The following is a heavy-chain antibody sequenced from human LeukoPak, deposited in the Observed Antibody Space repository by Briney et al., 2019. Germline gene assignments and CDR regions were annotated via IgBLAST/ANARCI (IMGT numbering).Heavy chain of an antibody. CDR2: MNPNSGNT. CDR1: GYPFTSYD. D-gene: IGHD2-2*02. Sequence: ASVKVSCKASGYPFTSYDINWVRQATGQGLEWMGWMNPNSGNTGYAQKFQGRVTMTRNTSISTAYMELSSLRSEDTAVYYCARGIEVVVVPAAIRAYYYYYMDVWGKGTTVTVSS. CDR3: ARGIEVVVVPAAIRAYYYYYMDV. V-gene: IGHV1-8*01. J-gene: IGHJ6*03.